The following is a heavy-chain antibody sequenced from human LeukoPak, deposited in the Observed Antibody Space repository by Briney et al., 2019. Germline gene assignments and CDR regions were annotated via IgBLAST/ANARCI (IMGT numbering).Heavy chain of an antibody. D-gene: IGHD1/OR15-1a*01. CDR1: GFTFSTYA. V-gene: IGHV3-23*01. Sequence: GGSLRLSCAASGFTFSTYAMSWVRQAPGKGLEWVSNISGSGRGGNTYYADSVKGRFTISRDNSRNTPYLEMNTLRVEDTAIYYCAKSGNNRFDYWGQGTLVTVSS. CDR3: AKSGNNRFDY. J-gene: IGHJ4*02. CDR2: ISGSGRGGNT.